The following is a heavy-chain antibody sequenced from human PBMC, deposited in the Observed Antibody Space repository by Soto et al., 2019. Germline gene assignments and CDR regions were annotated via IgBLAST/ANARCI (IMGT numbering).Heavy chain of an antibody. D-gene: IGHD3-22*01. Sequence: LSLTCAVYGGSFSGYYWSWIRQPPGKGLEWIGEINHSGSTNYNPSLKSRVTISVDTSKNQFSLKLSSVTAADTAVYYCARARLYYYDSSGYYFATGGGGALDYWGQVTLVTVSS. CDR3: ARARLYYYDSSGYYFATGGGGALDY. J-gene: IGHJ4*02. V-gene: IGHV4-34*01. CDR1: GGSFSGYY. CDR2: INHSGST.